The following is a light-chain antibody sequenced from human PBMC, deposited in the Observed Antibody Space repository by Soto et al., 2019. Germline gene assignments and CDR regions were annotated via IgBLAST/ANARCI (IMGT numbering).Light chain of an antibody. Sequence: DIQMTQSPSSLSASVGDRVTITCRASQSISNYLNWYQQKPGKAPKLLIYAASSLQSGVPSRFSGSGSWTDFTLTISRLQPEDFATYSCQQSYTTLFTFGPGTNVDI. CDR1: QSISNY. CDR3: QQSYTTLFT. V-gene: IGKV1-39*01. CDR2: AAS. J-gene: IGKJ3*01.